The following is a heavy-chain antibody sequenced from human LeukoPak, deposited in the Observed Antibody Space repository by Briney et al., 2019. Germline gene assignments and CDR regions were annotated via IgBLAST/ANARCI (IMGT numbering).Heavy chain of an antibody. D-gene: IGHD2-21*02. J-gene: IGHJ6*02. Sequence: ASVKVSCKASGYTFTSYYMHWVRQAPGQGLEWMGIINPSGGSTSHAQKFQGRVTMTRDTSTSTVYMELSSLRSEDTAVYYCAREEVVVVTAKLFPLYGMDVWGQGTTVTVSS. CDR3: AREEVVVVTAKLFPLYGMDV. CDR1: GYTFTSYY. V-gene: IGHV1-46*01. CDR2: INPSGGST.